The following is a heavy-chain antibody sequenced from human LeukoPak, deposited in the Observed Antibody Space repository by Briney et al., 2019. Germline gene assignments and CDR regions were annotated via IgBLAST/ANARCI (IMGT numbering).Heavy chain of an antibody. J-gene: IGHJ6*02. V-gene: IGHV3-64*01. CDR3: ARDNEQLVYGTDV. CDR2: ISSNGGST. Sequence: PGGSLRLSCAASGFTFSYYTMHWVRQAPGKGLEFVSGISSNGGSTYYANSVKGRFIISRDNPKNTLYLQVGSLRAEDMAVYYCARDNEQLVYGTDVWGQGTTVTVSS. CDR1: GFTFSYYT. D-gene: IGHD6-13*01.